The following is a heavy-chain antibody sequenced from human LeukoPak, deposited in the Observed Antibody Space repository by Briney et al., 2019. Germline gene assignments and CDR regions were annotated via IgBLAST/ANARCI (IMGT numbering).Heavy chain of an antibody. J-gene: IGHJ4*02. CDR2: SYSGGST. D-gene: IGHD2-8*02. CDR3: ASRHCSGENCYAGPLDF. CDR1: AFSDKSNY. Sequence: GGSLRLSCVASAFSDKSNYMSWVRQAPGKGLEWVSVSYSGGSTYYEDSVKGRFTVSSDVSENTLYLQMNNLRGEDTAVYYCASRHCSGENCYAGPLDFWGQGIQVTVSS. V-gene: IGHV3-53*01.